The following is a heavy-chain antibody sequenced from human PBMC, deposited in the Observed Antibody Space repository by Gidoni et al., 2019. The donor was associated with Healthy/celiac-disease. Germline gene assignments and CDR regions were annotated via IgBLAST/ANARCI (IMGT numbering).Heavy chain of an antibody. J-gene: IGHJ4*02. CDR1: GFPFSGSA. CDR2: IRSKANSYAT. Sequence: EVQLVESGGGLVQPGGSLKLSCAASGFPFSGSAMHWVRQASGKGLEWVGRIRSKANSYATAYAASVKGRFTISRDDSKNTAYLQMNSLKTEDTAVYYCTVHIQYVDTAMANYDYWGQGTLVTVSS. D-gene: IGHD5-18*01. CDR3: TVHIQYVDTAMANYDY. V-gene: IGHV3-73*02.